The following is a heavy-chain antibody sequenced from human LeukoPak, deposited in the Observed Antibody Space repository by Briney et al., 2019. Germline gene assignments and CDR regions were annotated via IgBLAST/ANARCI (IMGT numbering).Heavy chain of an antibody. CDR1: GDSIRSGDYY. CDR2: IPSSGST. D-gene: IGHD6-13*01. Sequence: SETLSLTCTVSGDSIRSGDYYWSWIRQPAGKGLEWIGRIPSSGSTNYNPSLKSRVTLSVDTSKSQFSLKLSSVTAADTAVYCCARHRGRQQLEFDYWGQGTLVTVSS. V-gene: IGHV4-61*02. J-gene: IGHJ4*02. CDR3: ARHRGRQQLEFDY.